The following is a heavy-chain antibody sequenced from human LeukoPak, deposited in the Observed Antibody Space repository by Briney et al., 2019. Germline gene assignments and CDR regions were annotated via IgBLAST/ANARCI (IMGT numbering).Heavy chain of an antibody. V-gene: IGHV3-15*01. CDR3: TAPGGAVFDY. D-gene: IGHD3-16*01. CDR1: GFTFSDAW. Sequence: RAGGSLRLSCAGSGFTFSDAWMSWVRQAPGRGLEWVGRIKSKSDGGTTDYAAPVKDRFAISRDDSKNTLYLQMNSLKTDDTAVYYCTAPGGAVFDYWGQGTLVTVSS. CDR2: IKSKSDGGTT. J-gene: IGHJ4*02.